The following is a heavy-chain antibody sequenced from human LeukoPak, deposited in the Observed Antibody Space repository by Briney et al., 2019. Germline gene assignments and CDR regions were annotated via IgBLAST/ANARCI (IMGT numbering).Heavy chain of an antibody. CDR2: FDPEDGET. CDR1: GYTLTELS. CDR3: ATVRYFDSSGHLDLDY. V-gene: IGHV1-24*01. Sequence: ASVKVSCKVSGYTLTELSVHWVRQAPGQGLEWMGGFDPEDGETIYAQKFQGRVTMTEDTSTDTAYMELSSLRSEDTAVYYCATVRYFDSSGHLDLDYWGQGTLVTVSP. D-gene: IGHD3-22*01. J-gene: IGHJ4*02.